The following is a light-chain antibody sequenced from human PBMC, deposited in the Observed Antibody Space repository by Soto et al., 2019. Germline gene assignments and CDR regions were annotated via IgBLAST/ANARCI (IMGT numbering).Light chain of an antibody. V-gene: IGLV1-47*01. CDR3: AAWDDNLSGWV. J-gene: IGLJ3*02. Sequence: QPVLPQPPSASGTPGQRVTISCSGTSSNIGSNYVYWYQQLPGMAPKLLIYRNNQRPSGVPDRFSGSKSGTSASLAISGLRSEDEADYYCAAWDDNLSGWVFGGGTQLTVL. CDR2: RNN. CDR1: SSNIGSNY.